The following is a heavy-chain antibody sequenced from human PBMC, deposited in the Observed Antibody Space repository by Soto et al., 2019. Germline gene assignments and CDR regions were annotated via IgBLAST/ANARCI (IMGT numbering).Heavy chain of an antibody. CDR1: GGSISNNY. CDR2: IYYTGST. CDR3: ARIAGTNLDY. Sequence: SETLSLTCTGSGGSISNNYWTWIRQTPGKGLEWIGYIYYTGSTSYNSSFKSRVTISLDTPKNLFSLSLTSVTAADTAVYYCARIAGTNLDYWGQGTPVTVSS. V-gene: IGHV4-59*08. D-gene: IGHD2-21*01. J-gene: IGHJ4*02.